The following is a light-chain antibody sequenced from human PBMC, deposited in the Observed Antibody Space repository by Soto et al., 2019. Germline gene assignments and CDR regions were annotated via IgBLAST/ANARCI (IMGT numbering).Light chain of an antibody. CDR2: EAS. V-gene: IGKV1-5*03. Sequence: DFQMTQSPSTLSASVGARVAITCRASQSINNWLAWYQQKPGKAPKLLIYEASNLQSGVPSRFSGSGSGTEFTLTISSLQPDDFATYYCQQRRSWPPTITFGQGTRLEIK. CDR1: QSINNW. CDR3: QQRRSWPPTIT. J-gene: IGKJ5*01.